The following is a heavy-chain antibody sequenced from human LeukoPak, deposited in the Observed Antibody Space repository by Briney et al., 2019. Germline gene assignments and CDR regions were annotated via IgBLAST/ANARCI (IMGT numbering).Heavy chain of an antibody. CDR2: ISAYNGNT. CDR1: GYTFTSYG. Sequence: ASVKVSCKASGYTFTSYGISWVRQAPGQGLEWMGWISAYNGNTNYAQKLQGRVTMTTDTSTSTAYMELRSLRSDDTAVYYCAREELYCSSTNCYIDYWGQGTLVTVSS. J-gene: IGHJ4*02. D-gene: IGHD2-2*02. CDR3: AREELYCSSTNCYIDY. V-gene: IGHV1-18*01.